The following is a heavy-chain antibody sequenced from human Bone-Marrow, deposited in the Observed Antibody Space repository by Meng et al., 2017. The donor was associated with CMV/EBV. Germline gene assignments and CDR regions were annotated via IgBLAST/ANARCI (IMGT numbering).Heavy chain of an antibody. J-gene: IGHJ4*02. V-gene: IGHV3-7*01. D-gene: IGHD3-16*01. CDR3: AREVEDWGEGY. CDR1: GGSFSGYY. Sequence: ETLSLTCAVYGGSFSGYYWSWIRQPPGKGLEWVANIKQDGSEKYYVDSVKGRFTISRDNAKNSLYLQMNSLRAEDTAVYYCAREVEDWGEGYWGQGTRVTVSS. CDR2: IKQDGSEK.